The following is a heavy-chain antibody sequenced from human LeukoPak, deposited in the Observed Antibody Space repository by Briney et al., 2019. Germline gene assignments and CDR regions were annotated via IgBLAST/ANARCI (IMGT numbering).Heavy chain of an antibody. CDR3: ARDLDWILFDY. CDR2: IRPEGTTT. CDR1: GFTFSTYW. J-gene: IGHJ4*02. D-gene: IGHD3-9*01. V-gene: IGHV3-74*03. Sequence: GGSLRLSCAASGFTFSTYWMHWVRQPPGKGLVWVARIRPEGTTTAYADSVKGRFTISRDNAKNTLFLQMNSLSAEDTAVYYCARDLDWILFDYWGQGALVTVSS.